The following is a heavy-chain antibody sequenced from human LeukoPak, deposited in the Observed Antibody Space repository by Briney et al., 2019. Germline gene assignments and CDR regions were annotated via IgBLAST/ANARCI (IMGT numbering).Heavy chain of an antibody. J-gene: IGHJ4*02. D-gene: IGHD1-7*01. CDR1: GGTFSSYA. CDR2: IIPILGIA. Sequence: ASVKVSCKASGGTFSSYAISWVRQAPGQGLEWMGRIIPILGIANYAQKFQGRVTITADKSTSTAYMELSGLRSEDTAVYYCARDGTTAAPFDYWGQGTLVTVSS. CDR3: ARDGTTAAPFDY. V-gene: IGHV1-69*04.